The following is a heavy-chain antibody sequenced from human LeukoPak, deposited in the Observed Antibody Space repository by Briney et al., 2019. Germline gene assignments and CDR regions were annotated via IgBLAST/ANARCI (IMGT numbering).Heavy chain of an antibody. Sequence: GASVKVSCKASGYTFTSYDINWVRQAPGQGLEWMGWMNPNSGNTGYAQKFQGRVTMTRKTSISTAYMQLNSLRSEDKAVYYCARGAWGELEGDYWGQGSLVTVSS. CDR2: MNPNSGNT. CDR3: ARGAWGELEGDY. J-gene: IGHJ4*02. V-gene: IGHV1-8*01. CDR1: GYTFTSYD. D-gene: IGHD1-26*01.